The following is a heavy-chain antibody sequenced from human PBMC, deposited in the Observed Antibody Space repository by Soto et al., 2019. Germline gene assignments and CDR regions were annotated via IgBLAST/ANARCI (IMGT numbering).Heavy chain of an antibody. D-gene: IGHD4-17*01. CDR2: ISGSGGST. J-gene: IGHJ4*02. V-gene: IGHV3-23*01. CDR1: GFTFRSYA. CDR3: AKDDGGDYSKGYFDY. Sequence: EVQLLESGGGLVQPGGSLRLSCAASGFTFRSYAMSWVRQAPGKGLEWVSAISGSGGSTYYADSVKGRFTISRDNTENMLSLQMNSLRAEDTAMYYCAKDDGGDYSKGYFDYWGQGTLVTVSS.